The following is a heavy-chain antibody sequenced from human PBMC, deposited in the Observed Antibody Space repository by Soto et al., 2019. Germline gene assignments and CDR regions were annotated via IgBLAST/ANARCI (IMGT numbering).Heavy chain of an antibody. D-gene: IGHD4-17*01. V-gene: IGHV4-31*03. Sequence: SETLSLTSTVSGGSISSGGYYWSWIRQHPGKGLEWIGYIYYGGSTYYNPSLKSRVTISVDTSKNQFSLKLSSVTAADTAVYYCARETTVVTRGAFDIWGQGTMVTVSS. CDR1: GGSISSGGYY. CDR3: ARETTVVTRGAFDI. CDR2: IYYGGST. J-gene: IGHJ3*02.